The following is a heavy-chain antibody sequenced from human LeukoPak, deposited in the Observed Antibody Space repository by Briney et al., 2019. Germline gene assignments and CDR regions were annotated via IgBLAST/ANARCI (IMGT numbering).Heavy chain of an antibody. CDR3: ARGSRGMDV. V-gene: IGHV4-34*01. CDR2: INHSGST. J-gene: IGHJ6*02. D-gene: IGHD2/OR15-2a*01. CDR1: GGSFSGYY. Sequence: SETLSLTCAVYGGSFSGYYWSWIRQPPGKGLEWIGEINHSGSTNYNPSLKSRVTISVDTSKNQFSLKVSSVTAADTAVYYCARGSRGMDVWGQGTTVTVSS.